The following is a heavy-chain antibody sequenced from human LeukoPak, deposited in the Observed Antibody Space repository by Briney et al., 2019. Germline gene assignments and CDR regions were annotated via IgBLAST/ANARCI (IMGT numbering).Heavy chain of an antibody. CDR3: ARDPDCSSTRCSESPFDY. V-gene: IGHV1-18*01. J-gene: IGHJ4*02. Sequence: ASVKVSCKASGYRFTSYGISWVRQAPGQGLEWMAWISAYNGNTNYAQTFQGRVIMTTDTSTSTAYMELRSLRSDDTAVYYCARDPDCSSTRCSESPFDYWGQGTLVTVSS. CDR1: GYRFTSYG. D-gene: IGHD2-2*01. CDR2: ISAYNGNT.